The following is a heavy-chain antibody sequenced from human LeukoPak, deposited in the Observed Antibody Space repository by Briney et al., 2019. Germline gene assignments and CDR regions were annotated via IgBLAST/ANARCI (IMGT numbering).Heavy chain of an antibody. D-gene: IGHD6-19*01. CDR2: ISGSGGST. CDR1: GFTFSSYS. V-gene: IGHV3-23*01. J-gene: IGHJ4*02. Sequence: SGGSLRLSCAASGFTFSSYSMNWVRQAPGKGLEWVSAISGSGGSTYYADSVKGRFTISRDNSKNTLYLQMNSLRAEDTAVYYCAKGSRSAVAGVFDYWGQGTLVTVSS. CDR3: AKGSRSAVAGVFDY.